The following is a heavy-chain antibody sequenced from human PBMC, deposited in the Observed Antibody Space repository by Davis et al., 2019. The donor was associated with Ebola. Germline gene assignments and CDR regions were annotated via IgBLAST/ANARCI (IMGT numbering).Heavy chain of an antibody. CDR3: ARLGSSSPPYYLDY. CDR2: ICAYNGNT. V-gene: IGHV1-18*01. D-gene: IGHD6-6*01. Sequence: SVAVSRQASGYTFTSHGISRLRQAPAQGLEWTGWICAYNGNTNYAQKLQGRVTMTTDTSTITDYMDLRSLRSDDTAVYYCARLGSSSPPYYLDYWGQGTLVTVSS. J-gene: IGHJ4*02. CDR1: GYTFTSHG.